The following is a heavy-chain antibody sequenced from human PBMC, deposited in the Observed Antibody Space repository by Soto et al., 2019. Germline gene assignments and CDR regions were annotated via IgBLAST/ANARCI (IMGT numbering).Heavy chain of an antibody. CDR2: IYYSGNT. CDR1: GGSISSGGYY. V-gene: IGHV4-31*03. J-gene: IGHJ4*02. D-gene: IGHD3-22*01. Sequence: TSETLSLTCTVSGGSISSGGYYWSWIREHPGKGLEWIGYIYYSGNTYYNPSLKSRVTISEDTSKNQFSLKLSSVTAADTAVYYCARSMYYSDGSNYSPFDYWGQGTLVTVSS. CDR3: ARSMYYSDGSNYSPFDY.